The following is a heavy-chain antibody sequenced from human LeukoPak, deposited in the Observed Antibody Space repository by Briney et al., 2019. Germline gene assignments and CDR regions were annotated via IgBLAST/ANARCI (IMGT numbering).Heavy chain of an antibody. J-gene: IGHJ6*03. CDR3: ARDPYSGSYGDYYYYYMDV. CDR1: GFTFSNYN. Sequence: GGSLRLFCSASGFTFSNYNMNWVRPAPGKGLEWILSITKSSTYIYYADSVKGRFTISRDNAKNSLYLQMNSLRAEDTALYYCARDPYSGSYGDYYYYYMDVWGKGTTVTISS. CDR2: ITKSSTYI. D-gene: IGHD1-26*01. V-gene: IGHV3-21*01.